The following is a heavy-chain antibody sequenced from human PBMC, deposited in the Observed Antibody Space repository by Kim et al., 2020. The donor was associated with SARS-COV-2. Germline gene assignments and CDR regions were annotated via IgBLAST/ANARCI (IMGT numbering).Heavy chain of an antibody. D-gene: IGHD3-22*01. CDR1: GGSISSSSYY. J-gene: IGHJ4*01. V-gene: IGHV4-39*01. Sequence: SETLSLTCTVSGGSISSSSYYWGWIRQPPGKGLEWIGSIYYSGSTYYNPSLKSRVTISVDTSKNQFSLKLSSVTAADTAVYYCARTGLYYYDSSGYYYF. CDR3: ARTGLYYYDSSGYYYF. CDR2: IYYSGST.